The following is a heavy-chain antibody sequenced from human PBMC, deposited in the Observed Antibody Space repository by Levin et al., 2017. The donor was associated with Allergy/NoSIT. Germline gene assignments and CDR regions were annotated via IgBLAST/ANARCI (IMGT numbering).Heavy chain of an antibody. D-gene: IGHD6-13*01. Sequence: SVKVSCKASGGTFSSYTISWVRQAPGQGLEWMGRIIPILALADYAQRFQGRVTITADKSTSTAYMELSSLRSEDTAVYYCAREVRNTSSWYGFDYWGQGTLVTVSS. J-gene: IGHJ4*02. CDR2: IIPILALA. CDR3: AREVRNTSSWYGFDY. CDR1: GGTFSSYT. V-gene: IGHV1-69*04.